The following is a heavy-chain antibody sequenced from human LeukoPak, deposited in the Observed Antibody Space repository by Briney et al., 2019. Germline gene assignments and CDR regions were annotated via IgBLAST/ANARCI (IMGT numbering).Heavy chain of an antibody. CDR1: GGSITTTNW. V-gene: IGHV4-4*02. CDR2: VHLNGAT. D-gene: IGHD1-26*01. CDR3: TRESGAFSPFGF. J-gene: IGHJ4*02. Sequence: PSGTLSLTCAVSGGSITTTNWWSWVRQPPGKGLEWIGEVHLNGATNYNPSLESRFSMSIDKTNNHLSLEVTSVTASDTAMYYCTRESGAFSPFGFWGQGTLVTVSS.